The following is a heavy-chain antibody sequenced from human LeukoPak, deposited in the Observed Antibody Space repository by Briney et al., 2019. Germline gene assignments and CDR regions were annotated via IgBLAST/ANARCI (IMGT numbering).Heavy chain of an antibody. CDR1: GGSFSGYY. CDR2: INHSGST. D-gene: IGHD3-22*01. Sequence: PSETLSLTCAVYGGSFSGYYWSWIRQPPGKGLEWIGEINHSGSTNYNPSLKSRVTISVDTSKNQFSLKLSSVTAADTAVYYCARDTRNYYDSSGYQYYYYYYMDVWGKGTTVTVSS. V-gene: IGHV4-34*01. J-gene: IGHJ6*03. CDR3: ARDTRNYYDSSGYQYYYYYYMDV.